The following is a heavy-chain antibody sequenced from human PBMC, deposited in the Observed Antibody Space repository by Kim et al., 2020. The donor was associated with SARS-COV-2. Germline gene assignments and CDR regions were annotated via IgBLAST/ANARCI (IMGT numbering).Heavy chain of an antibody. CDR2: IIPIFGTA. D-gene: IGHD4-17*01. CDR1: GGTFSSYA. V-gene: IGHV1-69*13. Sequence: SVKVSCKASGGTFSSYAISWVRQAPGQGLEWMGGIIPIFGTAHYAQKFQGRVTITADESTSTAYMELSSLRSEDTAVYYCARSFPDYGGNGVDYWGQGTLVTVSS. J-gene: IGHJ4*02. CDR3: ARSFPDYGGNGVDY.